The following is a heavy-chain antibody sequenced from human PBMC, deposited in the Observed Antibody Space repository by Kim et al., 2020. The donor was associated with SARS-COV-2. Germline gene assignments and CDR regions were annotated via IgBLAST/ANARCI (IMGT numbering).Heavy chain of an antibody. CDR3: ARGPRQWLRPYYFDY. D-gene: IGHD6-19*01. Sequence: SETLSLTCAVYGGSFSGYYWSWIRQPPGKGLEWIGEINHSGSTNYNPSLKSRVTISVDTSKNQFSLKLSSVTAADTAVYYCARGPRQWLRPYYFDYWGQGTLVTVSS. J-gene: IGHJ4*02. CDR2: INHSGST. V-gene: IGHV4-34*01. CDR1: GGSFSGYY.